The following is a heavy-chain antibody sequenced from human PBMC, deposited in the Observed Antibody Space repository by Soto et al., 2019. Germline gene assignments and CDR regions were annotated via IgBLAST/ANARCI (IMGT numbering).Heavy chain of an antibody. CDR1: GFTFSNAW. J-gene: IGHJ4*02. V-gene: IGHV3-15*01. D-gene: IGHD5-12*01. Sequence: GGSLRLSCAASGFTFSNAWMTWVRQAPGKGLEWVGRVKSKTDGGTIDYAAPVKDRFTISRDDSKNTLYLQMNSLKTEDTAVYYCIGTYSGSSIRFDYWGQRSLVTVSS. CDR3: IGTYSGSSIRFDY. CDR2: VKSKTDGGTI.